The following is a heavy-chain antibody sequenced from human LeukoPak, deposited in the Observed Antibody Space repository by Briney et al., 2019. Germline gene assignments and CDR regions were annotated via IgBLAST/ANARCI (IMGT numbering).Heavy chain of an antibody. J-gene: IGHJ3*02. CDR2: ISSSGSTI. V-gene: IGHV3-48*03. Sequence: GGSLRLSCAASGFTFSSYEMNWVRQAPGKGLEWVSYISSSGSTIYYADSVKGRFTISRDNAKNSLYLQMNSLRAEDTAVYCCARDYVSSEAFDIWGQGTMVTVSS. CDR1: GFTFSSYE. CDR3: ARDYVSSEAFDI. D-gene: IGHD3-16*01.